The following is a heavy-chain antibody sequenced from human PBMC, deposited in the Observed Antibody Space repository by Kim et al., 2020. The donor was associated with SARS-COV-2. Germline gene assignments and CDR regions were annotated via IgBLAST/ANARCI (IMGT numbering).Heavy chain of an antibody. CDR2: IHYSGST. D-gene: IGHD6-13*01. CDR1: GGSISSGDFY. V-gene: IGHV4-30-4*01. Sequence: SETLSLTCTVSGGSISSGDFYWSWIRQPPGKGLEWIGYIHYSGSTYYNPSLKSRVTMSLDTSKNQFSLSMTSVTAADTALYYCARVARSSSWFRAYLDYWGQGSLVTVSS. J-gene: IGHJ4*02. CDR3: ARVARSSSWFRAYLDY.